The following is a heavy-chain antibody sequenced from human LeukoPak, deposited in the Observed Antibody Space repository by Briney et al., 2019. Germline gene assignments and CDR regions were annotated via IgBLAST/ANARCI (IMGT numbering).Heavy chain of an antibody. CDR2: IYYSGST. CDR1: RGSISSGDYY. D-gene: IGHD5-18*01. V-gene: IGHV4-30-4*08. J-gene: IGHJ3*02. CDR3: AREIRGYSHGHDAFNI. Sequence: ASQTLSLTCTVSRGSISSGDYYWSWIRQPPGKGLEWIEYIYYSGSTYYNPSLKSRVTISVDTSKNQFSLKLSSVTAADTAVYYCAREIRGYSHGHDAFNIWGHGTLVTVSS.